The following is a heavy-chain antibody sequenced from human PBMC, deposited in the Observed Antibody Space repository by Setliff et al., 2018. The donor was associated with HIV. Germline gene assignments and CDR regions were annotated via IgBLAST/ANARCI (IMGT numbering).Heavy chain of an antibody. Sequence: GESLKISCAASGFSLNAFGMSWVRRAPGKGLEWVSGINWNGANSGYADSVKGRFTISRDNAKSSLYLQMNNLRADDTAFYYCAGGSAGLDYWGQGTLVTVSS. CDR3: AGGSAGLDY. J-gene: IGHJ4*02. CDR2: INWNGANS. V-gene: IGHV3-20*04. D-gene: IGHD6-13*01. CDR1: GFSLNAFG.